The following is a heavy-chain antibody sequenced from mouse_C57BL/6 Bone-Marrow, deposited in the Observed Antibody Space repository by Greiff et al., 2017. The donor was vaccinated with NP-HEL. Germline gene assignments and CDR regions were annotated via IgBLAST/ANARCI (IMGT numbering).Heavy chain of an antibody. CDR2: IHPNSGST. CDR3: ARLHCYDSSWDAMGY. V-gene: IGHV1-64*01. Sequence: QVQLQQPGAELVKPGASVKLSCKASGYTFTSYWMHWVKQRPGQGLEWIGMIHPNSGSTNYNEKFKSKATLTVDKSSSTAYMQLSSLTSAYSAIYYCARLHCYDSSWDAMGYWGQGTSVTVSS. J-gene: IGHJ4*01. D-gene: IGHD1-1*01. CDR1: GYTFTSYW.